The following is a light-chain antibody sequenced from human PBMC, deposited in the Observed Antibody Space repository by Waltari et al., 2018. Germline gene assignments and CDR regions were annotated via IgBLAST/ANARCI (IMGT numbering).Light chain of an antibody. CDR1: SSNIGSNT. CDR3: AAWDDRLNGPV. CDR2: TNN. J-gene: IGLJ3*02. V-gene: IGLV1-44*01. Sequence: VTISCSGSSSNIGSNTVNWYQHLPGTAPKLLISTNNQRSSGVPDRFSGSKSGTSASLAISGLQSEDEADYFCAAWDDRLNGPVFGGGTKVTVL.